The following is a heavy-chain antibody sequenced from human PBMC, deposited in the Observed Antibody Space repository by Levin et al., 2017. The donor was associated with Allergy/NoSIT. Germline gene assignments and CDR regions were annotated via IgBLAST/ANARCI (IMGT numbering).Heavy chain of an antibody. V-gene: IGHV3-74*01. J-gene: IGHJ4*02. CDR1: GFTFSSYW. CDR3: VSESVSRDWYF. D-gene: IGHD3/OR15-3a*01. CDR2: INSDATRT. Sequence: QPGGSLRLSCAASGFTFSSYWLRWVRQVPGKALVWVSGINSDATRTIYADSVKGRFTISRDNAKNTLFLQMNSLRVEDTAVYYCVSESVSRDWYFWGQGTLVTVSS.